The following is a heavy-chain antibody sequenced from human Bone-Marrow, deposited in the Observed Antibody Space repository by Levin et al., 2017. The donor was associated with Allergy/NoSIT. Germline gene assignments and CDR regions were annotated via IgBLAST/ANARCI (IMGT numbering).Heavy chain of an antibody. D-gene: IGHD1-26*01. V-gene: IGHV1-18*01. Sequence: ASVKVSCKASGYTFTSYGISWVRQAPGQGLEWIGWISAYNGNTNYAQKLQGRVTMTTDTSTSTAYMELRSLRSDDTAVYYCARGSGQGSGSPWGMDVWGQGTTVTVSS. CDR3: ARGSGQGSGSPWGMDV. J-gene: IGHJ6*02. CDR1: GYTFTSYG. CDR2: ISAYNGNT.